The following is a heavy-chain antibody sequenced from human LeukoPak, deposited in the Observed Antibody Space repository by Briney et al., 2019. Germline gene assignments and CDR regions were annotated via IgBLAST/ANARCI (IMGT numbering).Heavy chain of an antibody. V-gene: IGHV1-2*04. CDR3: ARDSGYSGYDFAFDI. Sequence: ASVKVSCKASGYTFTGYYMHWVRRAPGQGLEWMGWINPNSGGTNYAQKFQGWVTMTRDTSISTAYMELSRLRSDDTAVYYCARDSGYSGYDFAFDIWGQGTMVTVSS. CDR1: GYTFTGYY. J-gene: IGHJ3*02. D-gene: IGHD5-12*01. CDR2: INPNSGGT.